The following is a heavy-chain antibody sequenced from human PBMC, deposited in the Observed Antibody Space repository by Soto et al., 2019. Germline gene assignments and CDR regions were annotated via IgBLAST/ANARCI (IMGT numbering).Heavy chain of an antibody. CDR2: ISAYNGNT. CDR1: GYTFTSYG. V-gene: IGHV1-18*01. Sequence: GASVKVSCKASGYTFTSYGISWVRQAPGQGLEWMGWISAYNGNTNYAQKLQGRVTMTTDTSTSTAYMELRSLRSDDTAVYYCAIYYDFWSGPTTYYYMDVWGKGTTVTVSS. CDR3: AIYYDFWSGPTTYYYMDV. D-gene: IGHD3-3*01. J-gene: IGHJ6*03.